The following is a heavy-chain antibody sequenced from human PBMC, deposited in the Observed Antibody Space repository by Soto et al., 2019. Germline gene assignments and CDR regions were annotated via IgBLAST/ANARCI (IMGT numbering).Heavy chain of an antibody. D-gene: IGHD2-2*01. V-gene: IGHV4-31*03. J-gene: IGHJ6*02. CDR2: IYYSGST. CDR1: GGSISSCGYY. CDR3: AGQGRNTRIVVVPAAYYYGMDV. Sequence: SETLSLTCTVSGGSISSCGYYWSWIRHHPGKGLDWIGYIYYSGSTYYNPSLKSRVTISVDTSKNQFSLKLSSVTAADTAVYYCAGQGRNTRIVVVPAAYYYGMDVWGQGTTVTVSS.